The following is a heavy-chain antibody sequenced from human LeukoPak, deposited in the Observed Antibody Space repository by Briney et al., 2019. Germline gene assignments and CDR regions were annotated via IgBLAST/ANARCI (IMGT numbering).Heavy chain of an antibody. Sequence: GGSLRLSCAASGFTFSSYEMNWVRQAPGEGLEWVSYISSSGSTIYYADSVKGRFTISRDNAKNSLYLQMNSLRAEDTAVYYCAREGVTMVRGSPMDVWGKGTTVTISS. D-gene: IGHD3-10*01. CDR1: GFTFSSYE. V-gene: IGHV3-48*03. CDR2: ISSSGSTI. CDR3: AREGVTMVRGSPMDV. J-gene: IGHJ6*03.